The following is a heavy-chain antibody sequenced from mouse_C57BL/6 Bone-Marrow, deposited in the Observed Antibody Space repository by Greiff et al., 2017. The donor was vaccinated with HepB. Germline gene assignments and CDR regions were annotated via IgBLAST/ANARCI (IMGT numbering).Heavy chain of an antibody. D-gene: IGHD2-3*01. CDR3: ARTVDGYYVAWFAY. Sequence: EVKLQESGPGLVKPSQSLSLTCSVTGYSITSGYYWNWIRQFPGNKLEWMGYISYDGSNNYNPSLKNRISITRDTSKNQFFLKLNSVTTEDTATYYCARTVDGYYVAWFAYWGQGTLVTVSA. J-gene: IGHJ3*01. V-gene: IGHV3-6*01. CDR1: GYSITSGYY. CDR2: ISYDGSN.